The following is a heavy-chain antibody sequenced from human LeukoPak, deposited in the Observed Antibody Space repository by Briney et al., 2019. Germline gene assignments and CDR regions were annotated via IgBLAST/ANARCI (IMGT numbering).Heavy chain of an antibody. D-gene: IGHD6-13*01. J-gene: IGHJ4*02. Sequence: ASVKVSCKASGYTFTGYFMHWVRQAPGQGLEWMRWINPISGGTNYAQKFQDRVTMTRDTSISTAYMELSSLRSDDTAVYYCARDPAADEVGLDYWGQGTLVTVSS. V-gene: IGHV1-2*02. CDR1: GYTFTGYF. CDR2: INPISGGT. CDR3: ARDPAADEVGLDY.